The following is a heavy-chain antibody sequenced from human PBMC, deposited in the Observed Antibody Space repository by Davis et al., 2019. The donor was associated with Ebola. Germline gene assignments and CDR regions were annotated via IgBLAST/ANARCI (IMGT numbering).Heavy chain of an antibody. Sequence: GESLKISCAASGFTFSSYGMHWVRQAPGKGLEWVAVIWYDGSNKYYADSVKGRFTISRDNSKNTLYLQMNSLRAEDTAVYYCAREGVPYYYYYGMDVWGQGTTVTASS. CDR1: GFTFSSYG. D-gene: IGHD4/OR15-4a*01. CDR3: AREGVPYYYYYGMDV. V-gene: IGHV3-33*01. J-gene: IGHJ6*02. CDR2: IWYDGSNK.